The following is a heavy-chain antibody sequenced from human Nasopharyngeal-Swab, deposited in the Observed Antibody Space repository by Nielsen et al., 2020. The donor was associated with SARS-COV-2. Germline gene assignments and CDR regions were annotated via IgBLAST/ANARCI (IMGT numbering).Heavy chain of an antibody. CDR1: GFTFRNYA. CDR2: IWYDGSNK. Sequence: GGSLRLSCAASGFTFRNYAMHWVRQAPGKGLEWVAVIWYDGSNKYYADSVKGRFTISRDNSKNTLYLQMNSLRAEDTAVYYCAREGIFGVVTGMDVWGKGTTVTVSS. CDR3: AREGIFGVVTGMDV. D-gene: IGHD3-3*01. V-gene: IGHV3-33*08. J-gene: IGHJ6*03.